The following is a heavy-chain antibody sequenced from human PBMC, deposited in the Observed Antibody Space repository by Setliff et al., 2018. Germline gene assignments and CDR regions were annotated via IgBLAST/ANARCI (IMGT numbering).Heavy chain of an antibody. CDR2: ISPYTGKT. CDR1: GYTFIDYG. J-gene: IGHJ4*02. V-gene: IGHV1-18*01. D-gene: IGHD2-2*01. Sequence: ASVKVSCKASGYTFIDYGVSWARQAPGQGLEWVGWISPYTGKTYLAPKFQDRVTLTADTSTTTAYLQLTNFRSDDTAIYFCSRLVRFCTRTSCQRLSGDEYWGQGALVTVSS. CDR3: SRLVRFCTRTSCQRLSGDEY.